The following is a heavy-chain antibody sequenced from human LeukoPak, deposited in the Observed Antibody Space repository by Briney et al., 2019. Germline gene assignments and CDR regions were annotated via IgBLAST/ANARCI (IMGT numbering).Heavy chain of an antibody. V-gene: IGHV4-30-4*08. Sequence: PSQTLSLTCTVSGGSISSGDYYWSWIRRPPGKGLGWIGYIYYSGSTYYNPSLKSRVTISVDRSKNQFSLKLSSVTAADTAVYYCARSRLPPGGEYAFDIWGQGTMVTVSS. J-gene: IGHJ3*02. D-gene: IGHD2-15*01. CDR3: ARSRLPPGGEYAFDI. CDR1: GGSISSGDYY. CDR2: IYYSGST.